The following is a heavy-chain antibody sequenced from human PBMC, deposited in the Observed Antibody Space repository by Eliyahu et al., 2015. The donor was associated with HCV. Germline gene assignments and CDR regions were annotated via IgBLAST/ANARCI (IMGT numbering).Heavy chain of an antibody. CDR3: ARDPVGPYNWNDARVFDY. Sequence: EVQLVESGGGLVQPGGSLRLSCAASGFTXRSYSMNWVRQAPGKGLEWVSYISSSSSTIYYADSVKGRFTISRDNAKNSLYLQMNSLRDEDTAVYYCARDPVGPYNWNDARVFDYWGQGTLVTVSS. CDR1: GFTXRSYS. V-gene: IGHV3-48*02. CDR2: ISSSSSTI. D-gene: IGHD1-20*01. J-gene: IGHJ4*02.